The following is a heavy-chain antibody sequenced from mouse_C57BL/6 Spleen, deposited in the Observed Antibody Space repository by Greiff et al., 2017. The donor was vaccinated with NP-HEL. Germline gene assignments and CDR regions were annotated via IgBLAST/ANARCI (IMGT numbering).Heavy chain of an antibody. Sequence: EVMLVESGGGLVKPGGSLKLSCAASGFTFSDYGMHWVRQAPEKGLEWVAYISSGSSTIYYADPVKGRFTISRANAKNTLFLQRTSLRSEDTAMYYCEGSLPPMDYWGKGTSVTVSS. V-gene: IGHV5-17*01. CDR1: GFTFSDYG. J-gene: IGHJ4*01. CDR2: ISSGSSTI. CDR3: EGSLPPMDY.